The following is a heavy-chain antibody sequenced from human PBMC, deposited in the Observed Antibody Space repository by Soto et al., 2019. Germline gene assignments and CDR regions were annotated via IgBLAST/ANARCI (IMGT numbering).Heavy chain of an antibody. V-gene: IGHV3-21*01. Sequence: GSLRLSCEASGFTFSRVSMHWVRQVPGKGLEWVASISSGSSDTWYADSVKGRFIISRDNAQKSLFLQMNTLRPEDTAMYYCARVAYWGPGTQVTVSS. CDR2: ISSGSSDT. CDR1: GFTFSRVS. CDR3: ARVAY. J-gene: IGHJ4*02.